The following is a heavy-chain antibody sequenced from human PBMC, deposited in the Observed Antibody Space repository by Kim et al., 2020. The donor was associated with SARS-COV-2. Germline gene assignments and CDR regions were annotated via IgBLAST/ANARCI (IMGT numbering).Heavy chain of an antibody. CDR3: ARDFGRGSGYSYGTYYYYGMDV. CDR1: GGTFSSYA. CDR2: IIPIFGTA. D-gene: IGHD5-18*01. J-gene: IGHJ6*02. V-gene: IGHV1-69*06. Sequence: SVKVSCKASGGTFSSYAISWVRQAPGQGLEWMGGIIPIFGTANYAQKFQGRVTITADKSTSTAYMELSSLRSEDTAVYYCARDFGRGSGYSYGTYYYYGMDVWGQGTTVTVSS.